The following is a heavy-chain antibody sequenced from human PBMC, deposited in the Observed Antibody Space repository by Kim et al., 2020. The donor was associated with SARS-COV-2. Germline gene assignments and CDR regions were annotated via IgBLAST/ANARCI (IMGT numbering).Heavy chain of an antibody. CDR3: ARGAYDSSGYYPG. CDR2: ISSSSSYI. Sequence: GGSLRLPCAASGFTFSSYSMNWVRQAPGKGLEWVSSISSSSSYIYYADSVKGRFTISRDNAKNSLYLQMNSLRAEDTAVYYCARGAYDSSGYYPGWGQGTLVTVSS. D-gene: IGHD3-22*01. V-gene: IGHV3-21*01. J-gene: IGHJ4*02. CDR1: GFTFSSYS.